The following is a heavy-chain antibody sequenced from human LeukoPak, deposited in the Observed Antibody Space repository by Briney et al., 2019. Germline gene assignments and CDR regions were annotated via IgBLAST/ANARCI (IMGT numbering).Heavy chain of an antibody. D-gene: IGHD4-17*01. CDR1: GFTFSSYW. Sequence: GSLRLSCAASGFTFSSYWMHWVRQAPGKGLVWVSRINSDGSSTSYADSVKGRFTISRDNAKNTLYLQMNSLRAEDTAVYYCARSTVTTPLDYYYYMDVWGKGTTVTVSS. J-gene: IGHJ6*03. CDR2: INSDGSST. V-gene: IGHV3-74*01. CDR3: ARSTVTTPLDYYYYMDV.